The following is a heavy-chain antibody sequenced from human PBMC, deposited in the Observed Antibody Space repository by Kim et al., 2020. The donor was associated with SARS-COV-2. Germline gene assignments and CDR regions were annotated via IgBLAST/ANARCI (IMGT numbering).Heavy chain of an antibody. CDR2: IKSKTDGGTT. CDR3: TTDPYYYDSSGLSFFDY. D-gene: IGHD3-22*01. J-gene: IGHJ4*02. V-gene: IGHV3-15*01. Sequence: GGSLRLSCAASGFTFSNAWMSWVRQAPGKGLEWVGRIKSKTDGGTTDYAAPVKGRFTISRDDSKNTLYLQMNSLKTEDTAVYYCTTDPYYYDSSGLSFFDYWGQGTLVTVSS. CDR1: GFTFSNAW.